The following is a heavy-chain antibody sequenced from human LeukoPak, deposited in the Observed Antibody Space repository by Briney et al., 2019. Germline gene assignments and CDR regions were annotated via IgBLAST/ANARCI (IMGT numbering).Heavy chain of an antibody. CDR3: AREGGSSSSGRKNWFDP. D-gene: IGHD6-6*01. V-gene: IGHV4-39*07. CDR1: GGSISSSSYY. Sequence: SETLSLTCTVSGGSISSSSYYWGWLRQPPGKGLEWIGSIYYSGSTYYNPSLKSRVTISVDTSKNQFSLKLSSVTAADTAVYYCAREGGSSSSGRKNWFDPWGQGTLVTVSS. CDR2: IYYSGST. J-gene: IGHJ5*02.